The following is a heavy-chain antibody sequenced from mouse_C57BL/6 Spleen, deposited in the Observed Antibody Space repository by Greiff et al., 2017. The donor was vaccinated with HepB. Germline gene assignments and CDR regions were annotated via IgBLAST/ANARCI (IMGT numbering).Heavy chain of an antibody. V-gene: IGHV14-4*01. D-gene: IGHD1-1*01. CDR2: IDPENGDT. CDR3: TRWGNTVVAGGYCDV. CDR1: GFNIKDDY. J-gene: IGHJ1*03. Sequence: EVKLMESGAELVRPGASVKLSCTASGFNIKDDYMHWVKQRPEQGLEWIGWIDPENGDTEYASKFQGKATITADTSSNTAYLQLSSLTSEDTAVYYCTRWGNTVVAGGYCDVWGTGTTVTVSS.